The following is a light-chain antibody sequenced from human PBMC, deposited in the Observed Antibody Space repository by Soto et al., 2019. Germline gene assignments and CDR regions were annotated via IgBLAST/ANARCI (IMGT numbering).Light chain of an antibody. CDR2: GNI. CDR1: SSNIGPDSD. V-gene: IGLV1-40*01. Sequence: QSVLTQPPSVSGAPGQRVTLSCIGSSSNIGPDSDVHWYQQLPGAAPKLLTYGNIKRPSGVPDRFSGSKSGASAALAITGLQAEDEADYYCQSYDRSLGFVFGTGTKLTVL. CDR3: QSYDRSLGFV. J-gene: IGLJ1*01.